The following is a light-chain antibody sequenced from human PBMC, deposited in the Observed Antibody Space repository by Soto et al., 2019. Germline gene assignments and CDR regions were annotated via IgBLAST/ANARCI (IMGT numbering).Light chain of an antibody. Sequence: QSVLNQPASVFGCPGQSITSCFTGTSSAVGGYNSVSWYQQHPGKAPKLILYDVTDRPSGVSYRFSDSKSGNTASLTISGLQAADEADYFCSSFTSSMTNVFGSGTKVTVL. CDR2: DVT. CDR1: SSAVGGYNS. CDR3: SSFTSSMTNV. V-gene: IGLV2-14*01. J-gene: IGLJ1*01.